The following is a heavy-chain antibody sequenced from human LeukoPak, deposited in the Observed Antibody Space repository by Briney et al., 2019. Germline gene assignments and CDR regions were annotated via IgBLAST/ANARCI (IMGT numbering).Heavy chain of an antibody. CDR1: GFTFSSYA. CDR2: ISGSGGST. D-gene: IGHD6-13*01. Sequence: GGSLRLSCAASGFTFSSYAMSWVRQAPGKGLEWVSAISGSGGSTYYADSVKGRFTISRDNSKNTLYLQVNSLRAEDTAVYYCARQHSSSWWYFDYWGQGTLVTVSS. J-gene: IGHJ4*02. V-gene: IGHV3-23*01. CDR3: ARQHSSSWWYFDY.